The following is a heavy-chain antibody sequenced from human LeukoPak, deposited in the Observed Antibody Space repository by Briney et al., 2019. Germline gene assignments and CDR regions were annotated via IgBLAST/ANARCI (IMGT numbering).Heavy chain of an antibody. D-gene: IGHD6-19*01. CDR2: TYPGDSNT. V-gene: IGHV5-51*01. CDR3: VRHPQRSGWSHFDY. CDR1: GYSFTAYW. J-gene: IGHJ4*02. Sequence: GESLKISCKVSGYSFTAYWIGWVRQMPGMGLEWVAITYPGDSNTVYSPSFQGQVTISAETSISTAYLQWNSLRASDTAMYFCVRHPQRSGWSHFDYWGQGTLVTVSP.